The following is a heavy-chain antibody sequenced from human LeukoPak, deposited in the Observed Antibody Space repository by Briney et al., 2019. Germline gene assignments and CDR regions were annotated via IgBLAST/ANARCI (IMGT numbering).Heavy chain of an antibody. J-gene: IGHJ1*01. CDR2: IIPIFGTA. Sequence: ASVKVSCKASGGTFSNYAISWVRQAPGPVLEWMGAIIPIFGTANYAQKFQGRVTITADESTSTAYMELSSLRSEDTAVYYCARILSSSWYEYFHHWGQGTLVTVSS. V-gene: IGHV1-69*13. CDR3: ARILSSSWYEYFHH. D-gene: IGHD6-19*01. CDR1: GGTFSNYA.